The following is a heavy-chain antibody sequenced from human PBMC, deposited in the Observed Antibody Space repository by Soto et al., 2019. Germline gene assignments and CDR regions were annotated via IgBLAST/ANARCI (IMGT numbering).Heavy chain of an antibody. CDR2: ISGYNGKT. V-gene: IGHV1-18*01. Sequence: QVQLVQSGAEVKKRGASVKVSCKASGYMFNSYGMSWLRQAPGQGLEWIGWISGYNGKTDLAQKFEGRVTMTAEASTSTVYMELTSLRFDDTALYYCARDETYTAGWYFEHWGQGTLVTVPS. D-gene: IGHD6-19*01. J-gene: IGHJ4*02. CDR1: GYMFNSYG. CDR3: ARDETYTAGWYFEH.